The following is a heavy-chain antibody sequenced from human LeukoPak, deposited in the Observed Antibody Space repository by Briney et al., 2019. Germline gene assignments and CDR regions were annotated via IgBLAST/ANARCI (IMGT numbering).Heavy chain of an antibody. CDR3: ARESGGISI. CDR2: ISPSSTYI. D-gene: IGHD1-14*01. Sequence: PGGSLRLSCAASGFTFSSYTMNWVRQAPGKGLEWVSSISPSSTYIHYADSVKGRFTISRDNAKNSLYLQMNSLRAEDTALYHCARESGGISIWGQGTMVTVSS. CDR1: GFTFSSYT. J-gene: IGHJ3*02. V-gene: IGHV3-21*04.